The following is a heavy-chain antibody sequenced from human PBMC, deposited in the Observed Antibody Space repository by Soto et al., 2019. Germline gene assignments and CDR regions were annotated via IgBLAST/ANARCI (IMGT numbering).Heavy chain of an antibody. CDR2: ISAYNGNT. J-gene: IGHJ6*02. CDR3: ARDYGNIELRYFDWFHTHYYYYYGMDV. CDR1: GGTFTSYG. Sequence: ASVKVSCKASGGTFTSYGISWFRHSTGQGLGWMVLISAYNGNTNYAQKLQGRVTMTTDTSTSTAYMELRSLRSDDTAVYYCARDYGNIELRYFDWFHTHYYYYYGMDVWGQGTTVTVSS. D-gene: IGHD3-9*01. V-gene: IGHV1-18*01.